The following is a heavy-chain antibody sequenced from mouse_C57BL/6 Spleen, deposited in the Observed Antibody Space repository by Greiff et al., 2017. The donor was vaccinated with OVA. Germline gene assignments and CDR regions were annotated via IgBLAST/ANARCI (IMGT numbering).Heavy chain of an antibody. Sequence: EADGIDFSRYWMSWVRRAPGQGLEWIGEINPDSSTINYAPSLTDKFIISRDNAKNTLYLQMSKVRSEDTALYYCAVYYSNAAWVAYWGQGTLVTVSA. J-gene: IGHJ3*01. CDR2: INPDSSTI. D-gene: IGHD2-5*01. V-gene: IGHV4-1*01. CDR1: GIDFSRYW. CDR3: AVYYSNAAWVAY.